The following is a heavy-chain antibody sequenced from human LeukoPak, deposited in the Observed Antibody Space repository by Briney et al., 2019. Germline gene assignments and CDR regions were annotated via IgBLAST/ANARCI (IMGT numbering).Heavy chain of an antibody. D-gene: IGHD3-10*01. CDR2: ISYDGSNK. CDR1: GFTFSTYG. Sequence: GGSLRLSYAASGFTFSTYGIHWVRQAPGKGLEWVAVISYDGSNKYYADSVKGRFTISRDNSKNTLYLQMNSLRTEDTAVYYCARETYGSGSYYYYYFYMDVWGKGTTVTISS. V-gene: IGHV3-30*03. CDR3: ARETYGSGSYYYYYFYMDV. J-gene: IGHJ6*03.